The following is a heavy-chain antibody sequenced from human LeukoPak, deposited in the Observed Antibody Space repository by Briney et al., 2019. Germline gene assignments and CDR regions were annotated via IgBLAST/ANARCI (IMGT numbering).Heavy chain of an antibody. CDR1: GYTFTSYG. CDR2: INVYNGNT. CDR3: ARAGYDILTLAPDPANDY. Sequence: VASVTVSCKASGYTFTSYGISWVRQAPGQGLEWMGWINVYNGNTNYAQKLQGRVTMTTDTSTSTAYMELRSLRSDDTAVYYCARAGYDILTLAPDPANDYWGQGTLVTVSS. J-gene: IGHJ4*02. D-gene: IGHD3-9*01. V-gene: IGHV1-18*01.